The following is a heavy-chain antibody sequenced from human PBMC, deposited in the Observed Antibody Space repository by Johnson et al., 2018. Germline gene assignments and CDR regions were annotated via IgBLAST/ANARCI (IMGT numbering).Heavy chain of an antibody. CDR1: GFTFSSYG. J-gene: IGHJ3*02. CDR2: ISYDGSNK. Sequence: QVQLVQSGGGVVQPGRSLRLSCAASGFTFSSYGMHWVRQAPGKGLEWVAVISYDGSNKYYANSVKGRFTISRDNSKNTLYLQMNSLRVEDTAVYYCARDGITLGAFDIWGQGTMVTVSS. CDR3: ARDGITLGAFDI. D-gene: IGHD3-10*01. V-gene: IGHV3-30*03.